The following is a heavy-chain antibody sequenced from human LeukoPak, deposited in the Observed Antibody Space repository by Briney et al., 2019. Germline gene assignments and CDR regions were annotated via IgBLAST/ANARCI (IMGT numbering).Heavy chain of an antibody. J-gene: IGHJ4*02. CDR3: AKLSRVAMAGTMDY. CDR2: IRGGGGST. Sequence: GGSLRLSCAASGFTFSSYAMSWVRQAPGKGLEWVSAIRGGGGSTSYADSVKGRFTISRDNAQNTLYLQMNSLRAEDTTVYYCAKLSRVAMAGTMDYWSQGQRVTVSS. D-gene: IGHD6-19*01. V-gene: IGHV3-23*01. CDR1: GFTFSSYA.